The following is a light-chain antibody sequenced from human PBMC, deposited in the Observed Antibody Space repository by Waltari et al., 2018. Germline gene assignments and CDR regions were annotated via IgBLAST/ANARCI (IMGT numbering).Light chain of an antibody. CDR1: SSDGYVDTYNH. Sequence: QSALTQPASVSGSPGQSITISCSGMSSDGYVDTYNHVPWFQQHPGKAPKLVIYDVNNRPSGCSDRCSGSRSGNTASLTISRLQSEDEADYYCTSYTDNSVIFGGGTKLTVL. V-gene: IGLV2-14*03. J-gene: IGLJ2*01. CDR3: TSYTDNSVI. CDR2: DVN.